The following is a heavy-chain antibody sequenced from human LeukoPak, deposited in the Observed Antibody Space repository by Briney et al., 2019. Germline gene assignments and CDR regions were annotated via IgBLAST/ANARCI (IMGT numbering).Heavy chain of an antibody. CDR3: ARDGFGSSMDV. J-gene: IGHJ6*02. V-gene: IGHV3-64*04. Sequence: PGGSLRLSCSASGFIFGSYAMHWVRQAPGKGLQYVSVISRNGGSTYYADSVKGRFTISRDNAKNTLYLQMNSLRAEDTAVYYCARDGFGSSMDVWGQGTTVTVSS. D-gene: IGHD3-10*01. CDR2: ISRNGGST. CDR1: GFIFGSYA.